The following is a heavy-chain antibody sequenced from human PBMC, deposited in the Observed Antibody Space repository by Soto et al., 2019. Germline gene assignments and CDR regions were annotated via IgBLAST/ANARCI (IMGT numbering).Heavy chain of an antibody. J-gene: IGHJ4*02. CDR2: ISYEGSHT. D-gene: IGHD2-15*01. CDR1: GFIFSSYG. Sequence: QVQLVESGGGVVQPGRSLRLSCAASGFIFSSYGMHWVRQAPGKGLGWVAVISYEGSHTYYADSVKGRFTITRDISKNKLYLQMHSLQPEDTAVYYCATVCHSGGGSCSWSEGFDYWGQGTLLSVSS. CDR3: ATVCHSGGGSCSWSEGFDY. V-gene: IGHV3-30*03.